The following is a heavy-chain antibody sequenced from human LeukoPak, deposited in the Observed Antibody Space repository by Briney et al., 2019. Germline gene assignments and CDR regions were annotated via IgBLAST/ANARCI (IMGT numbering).Heavy chain of an antibody. CDR2: IYTSGST. CDR1: GGSISSGSYY. Sequence: PSETLSLTCTVSGGSISSGSYYRSWIRQPAGKGLEWIGRIYTSGSTNYNPSLKSRVTISVDTSKNQFSLKLSSVTAADTAVYYCAREAAGYCSSTSCYGYFQHWGQGTLVTVSS. J-gene: IGHJ1*01. CDR3: AREAAGYCSSTSCYGYFQH. V-gene: IGHV4-61*02. D-gene: IGHD2-2*01.